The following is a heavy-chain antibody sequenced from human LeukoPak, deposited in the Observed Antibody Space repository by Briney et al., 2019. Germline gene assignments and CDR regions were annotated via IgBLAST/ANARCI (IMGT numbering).Heavy chain of an antibody. D-gene: IGHD3-10*01. J-gene: IGHJ4*02. V-gene: IGHV3-48*01. CDR3: ARDPVRRDSY. CDR1: GFTFSSYS. CDR2: ISSSSSTI. Sequence: GGSLRLSCAASGFTFSSYSMNWVRQAPGKGLEWVSYISSSSSTIYYADSVKGRFTISRDNAKNSLYLQMNSLRAEDTAVYYCARDPVRRDSYWGQGTLVTVSS.